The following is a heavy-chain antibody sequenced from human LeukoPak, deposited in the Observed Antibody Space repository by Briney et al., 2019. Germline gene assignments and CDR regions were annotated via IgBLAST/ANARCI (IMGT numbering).Heavy chain of an antibody. CDR3: ARYSSGWSHPTDYYYYYGMDV. CDR1: GGSISSYY. Sequence: SETLSLTCTVPGGSISSYYWSWIRQPPGKGLEWIGYIYYSGSTNYNPSLKSRVTISVDTSKNQFSLKLSSVTAADTAVYYCARYSSGWSHPTDYYYYYGMDVWGQGTTVTVSS. D-gene: IGHD6-19*01. J-gene: IGHJ6*02. V-gene: IGHV4-59*08. CDR2: IYYSGST.